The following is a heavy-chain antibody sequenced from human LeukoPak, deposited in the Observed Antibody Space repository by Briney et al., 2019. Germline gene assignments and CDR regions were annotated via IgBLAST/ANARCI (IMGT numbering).Heavy chain of an antibody. V-gene: IGHV1-2*02. D-gene: IGHD3-22*01. Sequence: ASVKVSCKASGYTFTGFYMHWVRQAPGQGLDWMGWIDPNIGTTKYSQKFQGRVTMTRDTSISEVYMELSRLRSDDTAVYYCARLLEHYYFDASGYCDDDYWGQGTPIIVSS. J-gene: IGHJ4*02. CDR1: GYTFTGFY. CDR2: IDPNIGTT. CDR3: ARLLEHYYFDASGYCDDDY.